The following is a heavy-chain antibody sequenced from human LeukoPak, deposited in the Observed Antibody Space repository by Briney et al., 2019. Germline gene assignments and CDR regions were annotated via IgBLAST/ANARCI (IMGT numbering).Heavy chain of an antibody. CDR1: GFTFSNFA. D-gene: IGHD6-13*01. CDR3: AKGAAAGKVDWFDP. J-gene: IGHJ5*02. Sequence: GGSLRLSCAASGFTFSNFAMMWVRQAPGTGLQWVSTITGYGATLYADSVRGRFTIFRDTSINTLFLQMNSLGAEDTAVYYCAKGAAAGKVDWFDPWGQGTLVTVSS. CDR2: ITGYGAT. V-gene: IGHV3-23*01.